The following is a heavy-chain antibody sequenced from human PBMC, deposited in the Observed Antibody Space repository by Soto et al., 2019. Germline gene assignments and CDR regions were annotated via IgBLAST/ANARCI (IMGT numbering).Heavy chain of an antibody. D-gene: IGHD3-16*02. CDR2: ISSSSSYI. Sequence: EVQLVESGGGLVKPGGSLRLSCAASGFTFSSYSMNWVRQAPGKGLEWVSSISSSSSYIYYADSVKGRFTISRDNAKNSLYLQMNSLRAEDTAVYYCARRKNAGLHLGELSLGSDYWGHGTLVTVSS. CDR3: ARRKNAGLHLGELSLGSDY. V-gene: IGHV3-21*01. J-gene: IGHJ4*01. CDR1: GFTFSSYS.